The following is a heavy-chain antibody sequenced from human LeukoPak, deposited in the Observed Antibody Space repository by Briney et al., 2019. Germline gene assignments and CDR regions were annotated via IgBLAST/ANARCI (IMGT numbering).Heavy chain of an antibody. CDR3: ARTWYSSSWYYFDY. V-gene: IGHV1-2*02. CDR2: INPNSGGT. Sequence: ASVKVSCTASGYTFTDYYMHWVRQAPGQGLEWMGWINPNSGGTNYAQKFQGRVTMTRGTSISTAYMELSRLRSDDTAVYYCARTWYSSSWYYFDYWGQGTLVTVSS. J-gene: IGHJ4*02. D-gene: IGHD6-13*01. CDR1: GYTFTDYY.